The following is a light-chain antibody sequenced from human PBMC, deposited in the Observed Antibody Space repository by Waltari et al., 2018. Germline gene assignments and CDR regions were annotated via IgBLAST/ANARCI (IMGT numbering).Light chain of an antibody. CDR2: DVS. V-gene: IGLV2-14*01. J-gene: IGLJ3*02. CDR1: SSAVGFYNY. CDR3: NSYTGSSSWV. Sequence: QSALTQPASVSGSPGQSITISCYGTSSAVGFYNYVSWYQQHPGKAPKLMISDVSKRPSGVSDRFSGSKSGNTAALTISGLQAEDEADYYCNSYTGSSSWVFGGGTKVTVL.